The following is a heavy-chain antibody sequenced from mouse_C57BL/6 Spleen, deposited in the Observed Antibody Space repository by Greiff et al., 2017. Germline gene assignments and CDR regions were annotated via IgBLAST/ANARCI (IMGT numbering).Heavy chain of an antibody. CDR1: GYTFTDYN. CDR2: INPNNGGT. V-gene: IGHV1-18*01. D-gene: IGHD1-1*01. J-gene: IGHJ3*01. CDR3: ARSNYGSKFAY. Sequence: EVQLQQSGPELVKPGASVKIPCKAFGYTFTDYNMDWVKQSHGKSLEWIGDINPNNGGTIYNQKFKGKATLTVDKSSSTSYMALRSLTSEDTAVYYCARSNYGSKFAYWGQGTLVTVSA.